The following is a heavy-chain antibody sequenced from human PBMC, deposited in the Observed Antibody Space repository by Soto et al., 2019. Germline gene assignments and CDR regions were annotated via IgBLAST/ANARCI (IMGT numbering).Heavy chain of an antibody. CDR2: IWYDGSNK. CDR1: GFTFSSYG. CDR3: ARVAASIAAARRPFNP. Sequence: PGGSLRLSCAASGFTFSSYGMHWVRQAPGKGLEWVAVIWYDGSNKYYADSVKGRFTISIDNSKNTLYLQMNSLRAEDTAVYYCARVAASIAAARRPFNPWGQGTLVTVSS. V-gene: IGHV3-33*01. D-gene: IGHD6-13*01. J-gene: IGHJ5*02.